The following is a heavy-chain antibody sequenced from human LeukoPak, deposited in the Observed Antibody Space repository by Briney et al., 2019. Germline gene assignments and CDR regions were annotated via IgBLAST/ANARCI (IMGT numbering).Heavy chain of an antibody. CDR3: ASRGAYYGSSGYVY. CDR2: ISYDGSNK. V-gene: IGHV3-30*03. CDR1: GFTFSSYG. J-gene: IGHJ4*02. Sequence: GGSLRLSCAASGFTFSSYGMHWVRQAPGKGLEWVAVISYDGSNKYYADSVKGRFTISRDNSKNTLYLQMNSLRAEDTAVYYCASRGAYYGSSGYVYWGQGTLVTVSS. D-gene: IGHD3-22*01.